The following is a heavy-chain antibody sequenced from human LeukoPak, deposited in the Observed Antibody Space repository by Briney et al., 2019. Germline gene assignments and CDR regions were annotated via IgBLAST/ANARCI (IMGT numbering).Heavy chain of an antibody. J-gene: IGHJ5*02. D-gene: IGHD3-22*01. CDR1: GGSISSSSYY. V-gene: IGHV4-39*07. CDR2: IYYSGST. Sequence: PSETLSLTCTVSGGSISSSSYYWGWIRQPPGKGLEWIGSIYYSGSTYYNPSLKSRVTISVDTSKNQFSLKLSSVTAADTAVYYCARGATDSTPTASYYDTYNWFDPWGQGTLVTVSS. CDR3: ARGATDSTPTASYYDTYNWFDP.